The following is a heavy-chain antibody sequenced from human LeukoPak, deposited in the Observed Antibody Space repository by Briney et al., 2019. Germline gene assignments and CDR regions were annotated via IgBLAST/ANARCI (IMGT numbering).Heavy chain of an antibody. D-gene: IGHD3-10*01. V-gene: IGHV4-34*01. CDR3: ARGQGLYGY. J-gene: IGHJ4*02. CDR2: INHSGST. Sequence: PSETLSFTCAVYGGSFSGYYWSWIRQPPGKGLEWIGEINHSGSTNYNPSLKSRVTISVDTSKNQFSLKLSSVTAADTAVYYCARGQGLYGYWGQGTLVTVSS. CDR1: GGSFSGYY.